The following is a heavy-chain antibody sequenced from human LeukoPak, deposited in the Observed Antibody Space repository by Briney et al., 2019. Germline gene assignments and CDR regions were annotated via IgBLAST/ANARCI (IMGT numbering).Heavy chain of an antibody. J-gene: IGHJ4*02. V-gene: IGHV3-30-3*01. D-gene: IGHD4-23*01. Sequence: GGSLRLSCAASGFTFSSYAMSWVRQAPGKGLEWVAVISYDGSNKYYADSVKGRFTISRDNSKNTLYLQMNSLRAEDTAVYYCARARVQESTVVTPDYWGQGTLVTVSS. CDR2: ISYDGSNK. CDR3: ARARVQESTVVTPDY. CDR1: GFTFSSYA.